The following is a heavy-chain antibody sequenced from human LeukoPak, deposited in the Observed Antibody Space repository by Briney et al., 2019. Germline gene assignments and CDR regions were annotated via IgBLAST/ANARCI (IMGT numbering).Heavy chain of an antibody. V-gene: IGHV1-18*01. Sequence: ASVKVSCKASGYTFTSYGISWVRQAPGQGLEWTGWISAYNGNTNYAQKLQGRVTMTTDTSTSTAYMELRSLRSDDTAVYYCARRSGPPENDYYYGMDVWGQGTTVTVP. J-gene: IGHJ6*02. CDR1: GYTFTSYG. CDR2: ISAYNGNT. D-gene: IGHD2-15*01. CDR3: ARRSGPPENDYYYGMDV.